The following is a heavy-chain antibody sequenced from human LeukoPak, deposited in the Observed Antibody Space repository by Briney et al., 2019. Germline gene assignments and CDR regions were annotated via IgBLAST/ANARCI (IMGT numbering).Heavy chain of an antibody. D-gene: IGHD3-10*01. CDR1: GFTVSSNY. CDR2: INSDGSTT. Sequence: GGSLRLSCAASGFTVSSNYMSWVRQAPGKGLVWVSLINSDGSTTSYADSVKGRFTISRDNAKNTLYLQMNSLRAEDTAVYYCAPLSTAYWGQGTLVTVSS. J-gene: IGHJ4*02. V-gene: IGHV3-74*01. CDR3: APLSTAY.